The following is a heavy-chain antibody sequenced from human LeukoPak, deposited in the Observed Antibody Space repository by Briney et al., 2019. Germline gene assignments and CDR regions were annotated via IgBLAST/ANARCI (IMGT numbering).Heavy chain of an antibody. J-gene: IGHJ4*02. CDR2: INHSGST. CDR3: ARGCVLRFLEWLLDY. V-gene: IGHV4-34*01. Sequence: PSETLSLTCTVSGGSISSYYWSWIRQPPGKGLEWIAEINHSGSTNYNPSLKSRVTISVDTSKNQFSLKLSSVTAADTAVYYCARGCVLRFLEWLLDYWGQGTLVTVSS. CDR1: GGSISSYY. D-gene: IGHD3-3*01.